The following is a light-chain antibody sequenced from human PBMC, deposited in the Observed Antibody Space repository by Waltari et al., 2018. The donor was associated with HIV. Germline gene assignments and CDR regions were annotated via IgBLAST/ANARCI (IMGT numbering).Light chain of an antibody. V-gene: IGLV3-1*01. CDR3: QAWDSSAGV. CDR1: NLEDKY. J-gene: IGLJ3*02. Sequence: SYELTQPPSLAVSPGQTASITCIGDNLEDKYVSWYQQKAGQSPVLIIFQDRKRPSGIPGRFYGSNAGNTATLAISATQTQDEADYYCQAWDSSAGVFGGGTKLTV. CDR2: QDR.